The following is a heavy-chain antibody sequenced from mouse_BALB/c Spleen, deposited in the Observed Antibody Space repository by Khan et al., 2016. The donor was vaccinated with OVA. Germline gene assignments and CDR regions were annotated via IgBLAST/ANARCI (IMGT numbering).Heavy chain of an antibody. J-gene: IGHJ4*01. V-gene: IGHV2-6-1*01. Sequence: QVQLKQSGPGLVAPSQSLSITCTISGFSLTNYGIHWVRQPPGKGLEWLVVIWSDGSTTYNSAIKSRLSISKDNSKSQVFLKMNSLQTDDTAMYYCARQPYYHYYIMDYWGQGTSVTVSS. D-gene: IGHD2-10*01. CDR2: IWSDGST. CDR3: ARQPYYHYYIMDY. CDR1: GFSLTNYG.